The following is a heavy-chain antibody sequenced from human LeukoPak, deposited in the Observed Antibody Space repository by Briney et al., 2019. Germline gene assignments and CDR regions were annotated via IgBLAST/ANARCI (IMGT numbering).Heavy chain of an antibody. Sequence: GGSLRLSCAASGFTFSSYGMHWVRQAPGKGLEWVAVISYDGSNKYYADSVKGRFTISRDNSKNTLYLQMNSLRAEDTAVYYCAKDRVIAAAGTLDYWGQGTLVTVSS. CDR3: AKDRVIAAAGTLDY. V-gene: IGHV3-30*18. J-gene: IGHJ4*02. D-gene: IGHD6-13*01. CDR2: ISYDGSNK. CDR1: GFTFSSYG.